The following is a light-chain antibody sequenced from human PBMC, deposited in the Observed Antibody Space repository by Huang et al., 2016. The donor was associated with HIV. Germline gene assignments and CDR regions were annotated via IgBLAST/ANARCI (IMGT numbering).Light chain of an antibody. J-gene: IGKJ1*01. CDR1: QTISSH. V-gene: IGKV1-39*01. CDR3: QQSYSNPLT. CDR2: STS. Sequence: DIQMTQSPSSLSASVGDRVTITYRARQTISSHLHWYQQKPGKAHKLLIYSTSKLQSGVPSRCSGSGSGTDFTLTISSLQSEDFATYFCQQSYSNPLTFGQGTKVEI.